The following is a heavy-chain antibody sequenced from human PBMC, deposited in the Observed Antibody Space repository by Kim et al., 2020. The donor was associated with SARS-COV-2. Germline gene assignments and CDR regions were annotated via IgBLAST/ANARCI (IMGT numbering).Heavy chain of an antibody. CDR1: GGSISSYY. CDR2: IYYSGST. D-gene: IGHD3-10*01. Sequence: SETLSLTCTVSGGSISSYYWSWIRQPPGKGLEWIGYIYYSGSTNYNPSLKSRVTISVDMSKNQFSLKLSSVTAADTAVYYCARDSYGSGIYWGQGTLVTVSS. CDR3: ARDSYGSGIY. J-gene: IGHJ4*02. V-gene: IGHV4-59*01.